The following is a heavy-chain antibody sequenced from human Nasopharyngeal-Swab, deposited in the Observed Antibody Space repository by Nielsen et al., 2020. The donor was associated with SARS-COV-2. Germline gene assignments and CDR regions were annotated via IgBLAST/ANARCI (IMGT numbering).Heavy chain of an antibody. D-gene: IGHD1-7*01. CDR3: AKEAGGRTNSGLDY. CDR2: ILYDGSIK. V-gene: IGHV3-30*18. J-gene: IGHJ4*02. Sequence: GESLKISCAASGFTFSSYGMHWVRQAPGKGLECVAFILYDGSIKYYADSVKGRFTISRDNSKNTLFLQMNSLRAEDTAVFYCAKEAGGRTNSGLDYWGQGTLVTVSP. CDR1: GFTFSSYG.